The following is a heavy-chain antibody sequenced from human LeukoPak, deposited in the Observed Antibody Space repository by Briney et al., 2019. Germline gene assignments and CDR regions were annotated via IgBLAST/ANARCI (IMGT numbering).Heavy chain of an antibody. Sequence: GGSLRLSCAASGFTFSSYWMSWVRQAPGKGLEWVANIKQDGSEKYYVDSVRGRFTISRDNAKNSLYLQMNSLRAEDTAVYYCAREGSDWNYYYYMDVWGKGTTVTISS. CDR2: IKQDGSEK. D-gene: IGHD6-19*01. CDR3: AREGSDWNYYYYMDV. J-gene: IGHJ6*03. V-gene: IGHV3-7*01. CDR1: GFTFSSYW.